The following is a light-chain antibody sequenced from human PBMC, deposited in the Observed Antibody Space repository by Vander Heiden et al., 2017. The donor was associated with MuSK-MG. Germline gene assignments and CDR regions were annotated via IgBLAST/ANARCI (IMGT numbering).Light chain of an antibody. Sequence: DIQMTQSPSVLSASVGDRVTFLCRARQSVSRWWAWYQQKPGKAPKVLIYEASRLERGVPSRCSGSGSGTEFTLTISSLQPDDFATYYCQEYKSFSPTFGQGTKVEVK. CDR1: QSVSRW. CDR3: QEYKSFSPT. CDR2: EAS. V-gene: IGKV1-5*02. J-gene: IGKJ1*01.